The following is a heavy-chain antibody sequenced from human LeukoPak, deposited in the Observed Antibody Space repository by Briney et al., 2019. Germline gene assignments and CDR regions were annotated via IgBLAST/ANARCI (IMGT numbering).Heavy chain of an antibody. D-gene: IGHD6-13*01. J-gene: IGHJ6*03. CDR1: GYTFTSYD. Sequence: ASVTDSCKASGYTFTSYDINWVRQATGQGLEWMGWMNPDSGNTGYAQKFQGRVTMTRNTSISTAYMELSSLRSEDTAVYYCARGSSNSSSWYVPCAYYYYYMDVWGKGTTVTVSS. CDR2: MNPDSGNT. CDR3: ARGSSNSSSWYVPCAYYYYYMDV. V-gene: IGHV1-8*01.